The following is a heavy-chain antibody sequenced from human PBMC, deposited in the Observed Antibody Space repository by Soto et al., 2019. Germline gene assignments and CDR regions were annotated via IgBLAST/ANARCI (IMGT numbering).Heavy chain of an antibody. D-gene: IGHD4-4*01. CDR2: IDPSDSYT. CDR1: GYSFTSYW. Sequence: GASLNIYCKGPGYSFTSYWISWVRQMTGKGLEWMGRIDPSDSYTNYCPSFQSYVTFSSHKCSITAYMLWSSLKAADTAMYYCARPPGVTPGLNGMDVWGRGTRVTVSS. V-gene: IGHV5-10-1*01. CDR3: ARPPGVTPGLNGMDV. J-gene: IGHJ6*02.